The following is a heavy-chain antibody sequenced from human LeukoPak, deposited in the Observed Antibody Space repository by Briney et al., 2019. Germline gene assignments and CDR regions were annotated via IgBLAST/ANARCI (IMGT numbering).Heavy chain of an antibody. CDR1: GFTFSSYG. J-gene: IGHJ4*02. CDR3: AKDLYDSSGN. Sequence: GGSLRLSCAASGFTFSSYGMHWVRQAPGRGLEWVAFIRCDGSNKYYADSVKGRFTISRDNSKNTLYLQMNSLRAEDTAVYYCAKDLYDSSGNWGQGTLVTVSS. D-gene: IGHD3-22*01. V-gene: IGHV3-30*02. CDR2: IRCDGSNK.